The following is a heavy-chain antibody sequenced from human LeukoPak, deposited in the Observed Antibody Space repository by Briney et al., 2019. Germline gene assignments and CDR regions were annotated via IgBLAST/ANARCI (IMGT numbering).Heavy chain of an antibody. CDR3: VRDAILTGYPKVPYFDY. CDR2: ISSSSGYI. D-gene: IGHD3-9*01. Sequence: GGSLRLSCSASGFILSRYSINWVRQAPGKGLERVSSISSSSGYIYYADSVKGRFTISRDNAKNSLYLQMDSLRAEDTAVYYCVRDAILTGYPKVPYFDYWGQGTLVTVSS. V-gene: IGHV3-21*01. J-gene: IGHJ4*02. CDR1: GFILSRYS.